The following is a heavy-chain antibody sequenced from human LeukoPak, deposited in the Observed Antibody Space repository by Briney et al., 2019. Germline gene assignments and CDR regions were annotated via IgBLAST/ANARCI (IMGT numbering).Heavy chain of an antibody. V-gene: IGHV3-23*01. CDR3: ASGLLWFGDAFDI. CDR1: GFTFSSYA. D-gene: IGHD3-10*01. CDR2: ISGSGGST. Sequence: GGSLRLSCAASGFTFSSYAMSWVRQAPGKGLEWVSAISGSGGSTYYADSVKGRFTISRDNAKNSLYLQMNSLRAEDTAVYYCASGLLWFGDAFDIWGQGTMVTVSS. J-gene: IGHJ3*02.